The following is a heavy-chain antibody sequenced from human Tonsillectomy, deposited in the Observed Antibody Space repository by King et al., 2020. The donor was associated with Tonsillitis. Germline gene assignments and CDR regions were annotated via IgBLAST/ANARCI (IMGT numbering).Heavy chain of an antibody. CDR1: GFTFSSYG. CDR2: ISYDGSNK. Sequence: VQLVESGGGVVQPGRSLRLSCAASGFTFSSYGMHWVRQAPGKGLEWVAVISYDGSNKYYADSVKGRFTISRDNSKNTLYLQMNSLRAEDTAVYYCACLALTTVVTFDYWGQGTLVTVSS. CDR3: ACLALTTVVTFDY. J-gene: IGHJ4*02. D-gene: IGHD4-23*01. V-gene: IGHV3-33*05.